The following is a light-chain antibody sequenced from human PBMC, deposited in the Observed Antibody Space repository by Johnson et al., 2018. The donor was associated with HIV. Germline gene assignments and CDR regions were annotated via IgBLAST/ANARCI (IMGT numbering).Light chain of an antibody. CDR1: SSNIGNNY. CDR3: GTWDSSLSAGV. Sequence: QSVLTQPPSVSAAPGQKVTISCSGSSSNIGNNYVSWYQQFPGTAPKLLIYDRNKRPSGIPDRFSSSKSGTSATLGITGLQTGDEADYYCGTWDSSLSAGVFGTGTWVTVL. CDR2: DRN. J-gene: IGLJ1*01. V-gene: IGLV1-51*01.